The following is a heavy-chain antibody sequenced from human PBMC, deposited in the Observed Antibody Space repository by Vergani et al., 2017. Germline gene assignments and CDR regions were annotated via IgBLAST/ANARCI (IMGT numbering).Heavy chain of an antibody. CDR1: GGSVSSHSYY. CDR3: AREGTGYCSGGSCYSWFDP. V-gene: IGHV4-39*02. J-gene: IGHJ5*02. D-gene: IGHD2-15*01. Sequence: QLQLQESGPGLVKPSGTLSLICTVSGGSVSSHSYYWGWIRQPPGKGLEWIGTVYYSGSTYYNPSLKGRVFISVDTSKNQFSLKVTSVTAADTAVYYCAREGTGYCSGGSCYSWFDPWGQGTLVTVSS. CDR2: VYYSGST.